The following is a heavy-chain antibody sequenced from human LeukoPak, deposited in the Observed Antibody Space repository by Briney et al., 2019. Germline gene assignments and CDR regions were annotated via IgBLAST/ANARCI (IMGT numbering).Heavy chain of an antibody. CDR3: ATSGYDTSPEY. D-gene: IGHD5-12*01. Sequence: SETLSLXCTVSGGSTSSSSYYWGWIRQPPGKGLEWIGSIYYSGITYYNPSLKSRVTISVDTSKNQFSLKLSSVTAADTAVYYCATSGYDTSPEYWGQGTLVTVSS. CDR1: GGSTSSSSYY. V-gene: IGHV4-39*01. J-gene: IGHJ4*02. CDR2: IYYSGIT.